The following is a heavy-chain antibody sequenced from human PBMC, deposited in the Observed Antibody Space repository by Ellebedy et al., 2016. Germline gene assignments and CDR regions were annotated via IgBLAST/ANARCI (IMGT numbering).Heavy chain of an antibody. Sequence: GSLRLXXEVSGASFSDYSWAWIRQPPGKGLEWIGEVNPDGRTNYNPSVGGRVTISLETSKNQFSLRLDSVTAADTAVYYCARVDFGYEGDRFDPWGQGTLVTVSS. V-gene: IGHV4-34*01. D-gene: IGHD2-21*02. CDR1: GASFSDYS. CDR3: ARVDFGYEGDRFDP. J-gene: IGHJ5*02. CDR2: VNPDGRT.